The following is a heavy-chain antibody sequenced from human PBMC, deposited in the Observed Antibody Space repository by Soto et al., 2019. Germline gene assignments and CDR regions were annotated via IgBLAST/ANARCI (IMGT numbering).Heavy chain of an antibody. V-gene: IGHV1-69*01. D-gene: IGHD4-17*01. J-gene: IGHJ6*01. Sequence: QVQLVQSGAEVKKPGSSLKVSCKASGVTFSSYAISWVRQAPGQGLEWMGGIIPICSKANYAQTFQGRVTITADESTSTAYMAVTRLRSEDTAVYYCAREDRVGMTTVLSNYYGMDVWGQGTTVTVFS. CDR3: AREDRVGMTTVLSNYYGMDV. CDR1: GVTFSSYA. CDR2: IIPICSKA.